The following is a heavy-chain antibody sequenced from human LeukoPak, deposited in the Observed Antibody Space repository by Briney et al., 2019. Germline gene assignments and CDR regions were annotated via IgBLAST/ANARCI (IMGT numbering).Heavy chain of an antibody. CDR3: ARRLVTTFDY. Sequence: GGSLRLSCAASGFSFNSYAMSWVRQAPGKGLEWVSAISGGGGSTDYADSVKGRFTISRDNSKNTLYLQMNSLRAEDTAVYYCARRLVTTFDYWGQGTLVTVSS. V-gene: IGHV3-23*01. J-gene: IGHJ4*02. CDR1: GFSFNSYA. D-gene: IGHD4-17*01. CDR2: ISGGGGST.